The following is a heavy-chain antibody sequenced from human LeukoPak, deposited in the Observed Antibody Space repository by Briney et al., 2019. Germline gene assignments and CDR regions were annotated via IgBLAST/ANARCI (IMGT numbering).Heavy chain of an antibody. CDR3: ARWQAAAAPGYFDY. D-gene: IGHD6-13*01. CDR2: IYYSGST. V-gene: IGHV4-39*07. J-gene: IGHJ4*02. CDR1: GGSISSSSCY. Sequence: SETLSLTCTVSGGSISSSSCYWGWIRQPPGKGLEWIGSIYYSGSTYYNPSLKSRVTISVDTSKNQFSLKLSSVTAADTAVYYCARWQAAAAPGYFDYWGQGTLVTVSS.